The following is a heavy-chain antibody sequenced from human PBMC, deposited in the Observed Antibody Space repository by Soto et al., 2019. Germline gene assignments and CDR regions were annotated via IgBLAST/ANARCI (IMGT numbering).Heavy chain of an antibody. J-gene: IGHJ5*02. CDR2: INHSGST. Sequence: SETLSLTCAVYCGSFSGYYWSWIRQPPGKGLEWIGEINHSGSTNYNPSLKSRVTISVDTSKNQFSLKLSSVTAADTAVYYCARGPEYSSSSSWVDPWGQGTLVTVSS. CDR3: ARGPEYSSSSSWVDP. CDR1: CGSFSGYY. D-gene: IGHD6-6*01. V-gene: IGHV4-34*01.